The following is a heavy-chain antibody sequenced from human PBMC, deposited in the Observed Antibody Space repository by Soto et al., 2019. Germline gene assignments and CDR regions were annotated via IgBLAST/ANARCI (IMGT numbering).Heavy chain of an antibody. CDR1: GDSVSSVNW. CDR2: IYHSGTT. D-gene: IGHD3-3*01. V-gene: IGHV4-4*02. J-gene: IGHJ5*02. CDR3: ARLTGFFISSPSDP. Sequence: PSETLSLTCGVSGDSVSSVNWWICVRQAPGKGLEWICEIYHSGTTNYNPSLTGRVTMSVDKSKNQFSLNLTSVTAADTAVYYCARLTGFFISSPSDPWGQGNLVTVSS.